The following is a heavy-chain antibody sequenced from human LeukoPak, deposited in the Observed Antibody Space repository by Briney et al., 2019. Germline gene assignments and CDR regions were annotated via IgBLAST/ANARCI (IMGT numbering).Heavy chain of an antibody. V-gene: IGHV4-39*07. CDR1: GGSIGSSSYY. J-gene: IGHJ4*02. D-gene: IGHD5-18*01. CDR3: ARDVTAMVYFDY. CDR2: IYYSGST. Sequence: SETLSLTCTVSGGSIGSSSYYWGWIRQPPGKGLNWIGSIYYSGSTYYNPSLKSRVTISVDTSKNQFSLKLSSVTAADTAVYYCARDVTAMVYFDYWGQGTLVTVSS.